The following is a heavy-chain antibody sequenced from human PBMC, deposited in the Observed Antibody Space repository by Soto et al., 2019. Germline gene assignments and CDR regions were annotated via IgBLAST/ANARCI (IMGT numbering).Heavy chain of an antibody. CDR3: VRQQVRDGYDY. CDR2: INHSGST. CDR1: GGSFSSYY. J-gene: IGHJ4*02. V-gene: IGHV4-34*01. Sequence: PSETLSLTCAFYGGSFSSYYWTWIRQPPGTGLEWIGEINHSGSTNYNPSLKSRGTISFDTSKNQFSLKLSSVTAADTAVYYCVRQQVRDGYDYWGQGTLVTVSS. D-gene: IGHD5-12*01.